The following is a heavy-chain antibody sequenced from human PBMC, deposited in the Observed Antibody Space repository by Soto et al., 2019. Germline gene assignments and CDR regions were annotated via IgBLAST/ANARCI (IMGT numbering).Heavy chain of an antibody. CDR1: GDSVSSNSSA. CDR2: TYYRSKWYN. V-gene: IGHV6-1*01. J-gene: IGHJ3*02. CDR3: ARGSRTPRTIVIRFGAFDI. Sequence: SQTLSLTCAISGDSVSSNSSAWNWIRQSPSRGLEWLGRTYYRSKWYNDYAVSVKSRITINPDTSKNQFSLQLNSVTPEDTAVYYCARGSRTPRTIVIRFGAFDIWGQGTMVTVSS. D-gene: IGHD3-16*01.